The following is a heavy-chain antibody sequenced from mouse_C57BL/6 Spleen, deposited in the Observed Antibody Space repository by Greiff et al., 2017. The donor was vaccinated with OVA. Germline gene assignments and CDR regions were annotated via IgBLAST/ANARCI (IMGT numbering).Heavy chain of an antibody. CDR2: IYPSDSET. CDR3: ARGDYSNYVAY. D-gene: IGHD2-5*01. J-gene: IGHJ3*01. Sequence: VQLQQPGAELVRPGSSVKLSCKASGYTFTSYWMDWVKQRPGQGLEWIGNIYPSDSETHYNQKFKDKATLTVDKSSSTAYMQLSSLTSEDSAVYYCARGDYSNYVAYWGQGTLVTVSA. CDR1: GYTFTSYW. V-gene: IGHV1-61*01.